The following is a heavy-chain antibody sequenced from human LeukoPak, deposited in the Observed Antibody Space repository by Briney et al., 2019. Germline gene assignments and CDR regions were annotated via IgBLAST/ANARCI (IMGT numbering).Heavy chain of an antibody. D-gene: IGHD1-14*01. CDR2: IYYSGST. CDR3: AQFNRYYFDY. V-gene: IGHV4-39*01. Sequence: SETLSLTCTVSGGSISSSSYYWGWIRQPPGQGLEWIGSIYYSGSTYYNPSLKSRVTISVDTSKNQFSLKLSSVTAADTAVYYCAQFNRYYFDYWGQGTLVTVSS. CDR1: GGSISSSSYY. J-gene: IGHJ4*02.